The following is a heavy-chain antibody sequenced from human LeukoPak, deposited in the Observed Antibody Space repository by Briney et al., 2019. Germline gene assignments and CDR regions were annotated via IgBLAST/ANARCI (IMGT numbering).Heavy chain of an antibody. CDR2: IIPIFGTA. V-gene: IGHV1-69*01. J-gene: IGHJ6*03. Sequence: SVKVSCKASGGTFSSYAISWVRQAPGQGLEWMGGIIPIFGTANYAQKFQGRVTITADESTSTAYMELSSLRSEDTAVYYCARDPSRITMVRGAYYGVSYYYYMDVWGKGTTVTVSS. D-gene: IGHD3-10*01. CDR1: GGTFSSYA. CDR3: ARDPSRITMVRGAYYGVSYYYYMDV.